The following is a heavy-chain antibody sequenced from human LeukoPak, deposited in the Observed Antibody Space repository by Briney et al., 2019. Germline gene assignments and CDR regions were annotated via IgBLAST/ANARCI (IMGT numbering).Heavy chain of an antibody. Sequence: GGSLRLSCAASGFTFSSYAMSWVRQAPGKGLEWVSAISGSGGSTYYADSVKGRFTISRDNSKNTLYLQMNSLRAEDTAVYYCAKRRRPAAPTGAPFDYWGQGTLVTVSS. J-gene: IGHJ4*02. CDR1: GFTFSSYA. D-gene: IGHD2-2*01. CDR3: AKRRRPAAPTGAPFDY. CDR2: ISGSGGST. V-gene: IGHV3-23*01.